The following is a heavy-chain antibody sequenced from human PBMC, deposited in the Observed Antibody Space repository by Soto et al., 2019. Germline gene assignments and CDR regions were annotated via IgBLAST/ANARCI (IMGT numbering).Heavy chain of an antibody. D-gene: IGHD1-1*01. CDR1: GYTLTTYG. V-gene: IGHV1-18*04. CDR3: ARDGERDTGLNFYYYLHGMDA. Sequence: ASVKVSCKASGYTLTTYGISWVRQAPGQGLEWMGWISPYNGTTKYAEKFQGEMTMTTDTATSTAYMDLRSLRSDDTAVYYCARDGERDTGLNFYYYLHGMDAWGQGTRVTV. J-gene: IGHJ6*02. CDR2: ISPYNGTT.